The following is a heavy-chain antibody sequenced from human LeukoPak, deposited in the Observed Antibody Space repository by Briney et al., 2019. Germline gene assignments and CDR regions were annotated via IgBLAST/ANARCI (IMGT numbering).Heavy chain of an antibody. J-gene: IGHJ5*02. D-gene: IGHD3-22*01. Sequence: SETLSLTCAVYGGSFSGYYWSWIRQPPGKGLEWIGEINHSGSTNYNPSLKSRVTISVDTSKNQFSLKLSSVTAADTAVYYCARGIYDSSGYSPWGQGTPVTVSS. CDR2: INHSGST. CDR1: GGSFSGYY. V-gene: IGHV4-34*01. CDR3: ARGIYDSSGYSP.